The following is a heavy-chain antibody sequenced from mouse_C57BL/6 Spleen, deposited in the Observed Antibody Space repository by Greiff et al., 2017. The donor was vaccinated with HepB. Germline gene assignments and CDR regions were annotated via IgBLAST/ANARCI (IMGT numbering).Heavy chain of an antibody. CDR3: TTNDGNTYFDY. CDR2: IDPEDGDT. J-gene: IGHJ2*01. V-gene: IGHV14-1*01. CDR1: GFTINDYY. Sequence: EVQLQQSGAELVRPGASVKLSCTASGFTINDYYMHWVKQRPEQGLEWIGRIDPEDGDTKYAPKFQGKATMTADTSTNTSYLQLSSLTSEDTAVYYCTTNDGNTYFDYWGQGTTLTVSS. D-gene: IGHD2-3*01.